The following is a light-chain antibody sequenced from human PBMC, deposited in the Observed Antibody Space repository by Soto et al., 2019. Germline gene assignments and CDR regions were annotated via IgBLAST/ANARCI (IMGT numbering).Light chain of an antibody. CDR1: SSNIGAGYG. J-gene: IGLJ2*01. V-gene: IGLV1-40*01. Sequence: QSVLTQPPSVSAAPGQRVTISCTGSSSNIGAGYGVHWYQHLPGKAPNLLIYGNTNRPSGVPDRFSGSKSGTSASLAISGLQPEDEADYYCQSFDRSLTSVVFGGGTKVTVL. CDR2: GNT. CDR3: QSFDRSLTSVV.